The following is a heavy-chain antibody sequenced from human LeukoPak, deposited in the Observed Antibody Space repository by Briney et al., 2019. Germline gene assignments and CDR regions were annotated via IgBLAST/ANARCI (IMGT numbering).Heavy chain of an antibody. D-gene: IGHD3-9*01. J-gene: IGHJ4*02. CDR2: IYYTGRA. Sequence: SETLSLTCAVSGGSISSSNWWSWVRQPPGKGLEWIGSIYYTGRAYYNPSLKSRVTISVDTSANLFSLRLSSVTAADTAVYYCARLGLELRYFDWSWGDYWGQGTLLIVSS. CDR3: ARLGLELRYFDWSWGDY. V-gene: IGHV4-39*01. CDR1: GGSISSSNW.